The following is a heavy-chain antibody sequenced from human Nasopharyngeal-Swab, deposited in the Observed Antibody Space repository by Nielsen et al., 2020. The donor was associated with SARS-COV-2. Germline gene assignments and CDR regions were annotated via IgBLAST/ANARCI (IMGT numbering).Heavy chain of an antibody. D-gene: IGHD1-20*01. CDR3: ARDNWNQVHGMDV. CDR2: INPNSGGT. Sequence: GESLKISCKASGYTFTGYYMHWVRQAPGQGLEWMGWINPNSGGTNYAQKFQGWVTMTRDTSISTAYMELSRLRSDDTAVYYCARDNWNQVHGMDVWGQGTTVTVSS. CDR1: GYTFTGYY. J-gene: IGHJ6*02. V-gene: IGHV1-2*04.